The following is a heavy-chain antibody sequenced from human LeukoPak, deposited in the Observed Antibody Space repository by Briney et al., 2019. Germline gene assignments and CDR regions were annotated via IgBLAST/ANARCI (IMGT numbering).Heavy chain of an antibody. V-gene: IGHV3-7*01. J-gene: IGHJ4*02. D-gene: IGHD6-19*01. Sequence: GGSLRLSCAASGLTFSSWWMSWVRQAPGKGLEWVANIKQDGSEKYYVDSVEGRFTISRDNAKNSLYPQMNSLRVEDTAVYYCASHSSGWYLWGQGTLVTVSS. CDR2: IKQDGSEK. CDR1: GLTFSSWW. CDR3: ASHSSGWYL.